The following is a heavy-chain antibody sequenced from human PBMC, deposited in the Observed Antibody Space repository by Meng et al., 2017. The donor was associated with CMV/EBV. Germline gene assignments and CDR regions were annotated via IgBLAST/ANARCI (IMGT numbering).Heavy chain of an antibody. Sequence: SSVNVSCKASGYTFTSYYMHWVRQAPGQGLEWMGGIIPIFCIANYAQKSQGRVTITADKSTSTAYMELSSMRSEDTDVYYCARKGFYYDSGGSQYYYYGMDVWGQGTTVTVSS. J-gene: IGHJ6*02. CDR3: ARKGFYYDSGGSQYYYYGMDV. CDR2: IIPIFCIA. CDR1: GYTFTSYY. D-gene: IGHD3-10*01. V-gene: IGHV1-69*10.